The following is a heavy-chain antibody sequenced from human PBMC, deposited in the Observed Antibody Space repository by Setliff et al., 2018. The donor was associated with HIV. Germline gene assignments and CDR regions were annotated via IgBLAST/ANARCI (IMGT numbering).Heavy chain of an antibody. J-gene: IGHJ4*02. CDR2: INWNGDTT. V-gene: IGHV3-20*04. Sequence: LRLSCAASGFSFEDYDMNWVRQTPGKGLEWVSGINWNGDTTRYADSVKGRFTISRDNAKNSLYLQMNSLRAEDTALYYCARVLARGGSSLVGPLNWGQGTLVTVSS. D-gene: IGHD6-6*01. CDR3: ARVLARGGSSLVGPLN. CDR1: GFSFEDYD.